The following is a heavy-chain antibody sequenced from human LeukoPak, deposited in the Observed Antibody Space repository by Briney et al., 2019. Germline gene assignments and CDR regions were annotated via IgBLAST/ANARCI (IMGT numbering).Heavy chain of an antibody. Sequence: ASVKVSCKASGYTFTSYGISWVRQAPGQGLEWMGWISAYNGNTNYAQKLQGRVTMTTDTSMSTAYMELRSLRSDDTAVYYCARATGLAGRRLVKWSTPFDYWGQGTLVTVSS. CDR3: ARATGLAGRRLVKWSTPFDY. V-gene: IGHV1-18*04. CDR1: GYTFTSYG. D-gene: IGHD3-9*01. J-gene: IGHJ4*02. CDR2: ISAYNGNT.